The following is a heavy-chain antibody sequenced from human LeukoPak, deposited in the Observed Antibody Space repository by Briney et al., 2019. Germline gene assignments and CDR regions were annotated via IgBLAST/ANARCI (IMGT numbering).Heavy chain of an antibody. D-gene: IGHD2-15*01. CDR1: GGSISSYY. J-gene: IGHJ2*01. V-gene: IGHV4-59*08. Sequence: SETLSLTCTVSGGSISSYYWSWIRQPPGKGLEWIGYIYYSGSTNSNPSLKSRVTISVDTSKNQFSLKLSSVTAADTAVYYCASTRRSYEGGYCSGGSCFWYFDLWGRGTLVTVSS. CDR3: ASTRRSYEGGYCSGGSCFWYFDL. CDR2: IYYSGST.